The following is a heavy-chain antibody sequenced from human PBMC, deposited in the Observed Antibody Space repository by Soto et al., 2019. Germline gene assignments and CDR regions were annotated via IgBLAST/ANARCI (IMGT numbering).Heavy chain of an antibody. CDR2: IYHSGST. J-gene: IGHJ4*02. D-gene: IGHD5-18*01. CDR3: ARDIRGYSRAFDY. CDR1: GGSIISGGYS. V-gene: IGHV4-30-2*01. Sequence: TLSLTCAFSGGSIISGGYSWSWIRQPPGKGLEWIGYIYHSGSTNYNPSLKSRVTISVDTSKNQFSLKLSSVTAADTAVYYCARDIRGYSRAFDYWGQGTLVTVSS.